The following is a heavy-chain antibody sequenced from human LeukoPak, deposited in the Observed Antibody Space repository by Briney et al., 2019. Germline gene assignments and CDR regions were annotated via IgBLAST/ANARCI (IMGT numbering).Heavy chain of an antibody. CDR3: AKEGSYYYDSSENYMDV. D-gene: IGHD3-22*01. CDR2: IGTAGDT. Sequence: GGSLRVSCAASGFTFSSYDMHWVRQTIGKGLEWVSAIGTAGDTYYPGSVKGRFTISRDNSKNTLYLQMNSLRAEDTAVYYCAKEGSYYYDSSENYMDVWGKGTTVTVSS. CDR1: GFTFSSYD. J-gene: IGHJ6*03. V-gene: IGHV3-13*01.